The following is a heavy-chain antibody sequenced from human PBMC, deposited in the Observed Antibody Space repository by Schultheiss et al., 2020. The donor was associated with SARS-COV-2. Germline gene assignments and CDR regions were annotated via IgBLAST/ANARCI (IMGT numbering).Heavy chain of an antibody. CDR1: GFTFSSYS. V-gene: IGHV3-21*01. J-gene: IGHJ6*02. Sequence: GGSLRLSCVASGFTFSSYSMNWVRQAPGKGLEWVSSISSSSSYIYYADSVKGRFTISRDNAKNSLYLQMNSLRAEDTAVYYCARVGEAAAGLYYYYGMDVWGQGTTVTVSS. CDR3: ARVGEAAAGLYYYYGMDV. D-gene: IGHD6-13*01. CDR2: ISSSSSYI.